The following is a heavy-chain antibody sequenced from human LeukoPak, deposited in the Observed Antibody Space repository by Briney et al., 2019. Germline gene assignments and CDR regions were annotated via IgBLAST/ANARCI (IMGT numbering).Heavy chain of an antibody. CDR2: INPNSGGT. CDR3: ARVSGLYSSGWPDY. D-gene: IGHD6-19*01. Sequence: ASVKVSCKASGYTFTGYYMHWVRQAPGQGLEWMGWINPNSGGTNYAQKFQGRVTMTRDTSISTAYMELSRLRSDDTAVYYCARVSGLYSSGWPDYWGQGTLVTVSS. J-gene: IGHJ4*02. CDR1: GYTFTGYY. V-gene: IGHV1-2*02.